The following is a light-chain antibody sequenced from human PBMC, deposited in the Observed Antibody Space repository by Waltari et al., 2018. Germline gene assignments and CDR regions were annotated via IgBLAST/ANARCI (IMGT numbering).Light chain of an antibody. CDR2: VAS. V-gene: IGKV1-9*01. Sequence: DIYLTQSPSFLSASVGDSVTITSRASQDIHSYLPWYQLRPGQAPRLIIYVASKLQRGVPSRFSGSGTGTDFTLTIIGLQPEDFATYYCQHLNSYPLNFGGGTKVEIK. J-gene: IGKJ4*01. CDR1: QDIHSY. CDR3: QHLNSYPLN.